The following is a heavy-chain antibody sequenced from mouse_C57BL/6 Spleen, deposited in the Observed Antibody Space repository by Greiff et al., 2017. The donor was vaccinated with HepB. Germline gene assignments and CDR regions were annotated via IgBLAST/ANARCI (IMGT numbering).Heavy chain of an antibody. CDR3: AREVYYGSSSLDY. CDR2: IYPGDGDT. CDR1: GYAFSSYW. D-gene: IGHD1-1*01. Sequence: VQLQQSGAELVKPGASVKISCKASGYAFSSYWMNWVKQRPGKGLEWIGQIYPGDGDTNYNGKFKGKATLTADNSSSTAYMQLSSLTSEDSAVYFCAREVYYGSSSLDYWGQGTTLTVSS. V-gene: IGHV1-80*01. J-gene: IGHJ2*01.